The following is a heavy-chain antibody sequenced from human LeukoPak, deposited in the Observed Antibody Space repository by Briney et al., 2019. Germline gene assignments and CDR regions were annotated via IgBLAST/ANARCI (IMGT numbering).Heavy chain of an antibody. CDR1: GGSISSGGYS. CDR3: ARVKGSGSYYHYYFDY. D-gene: IGHD3-10*01. Sequence: PSETLSLTCAVSGGSISSGGYSWSWIRQPPGKGLEWIGYIYHSGSTYYNPSLKSRVTISVDRSKNQFSLKLSSVTAAGTAVYYCARVKGSGSYYHYYFDYWGQGTLVTVSS. CDR2: IYHSGST. V-gene: IGHV4-30-2*01. J-gene: IGHJ4*02.